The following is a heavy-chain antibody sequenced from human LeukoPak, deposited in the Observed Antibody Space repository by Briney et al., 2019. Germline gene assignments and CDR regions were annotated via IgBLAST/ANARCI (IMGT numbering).Heavy chain of an antibody. CDR2: IWYDGSNK. CDR3: TRDMGLQGYDF. V-gene: IGHV3-33*01. D-gene: IGHD3-3*01. J-gene: IGHJ4*02. CDR1: GFTFSTYG. Sequence: GGSLRLSCAASGFTFSTYGMHWVRQAPGEGLEWVAVIWYDGSNKYYADSVKGRFTISKDNSQNMLFLQMNSLRAEDTAVYYCTRDMGLQGYDFWGQGTLVTVSS.